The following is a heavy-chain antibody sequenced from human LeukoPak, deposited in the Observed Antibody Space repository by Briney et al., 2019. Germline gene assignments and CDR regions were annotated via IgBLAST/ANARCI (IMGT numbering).Heavy chain of an antibody. J-gene: IGHJ6*03. CDR1: GYNFPIYW. CDR2: ICPDDSNT. V-gene: IGHV5-51*01. CDR3: ARQGAAGEYYYYYMDV. D-gene: IGHD6-13*01. Sequence: GESLKISCQGSGYNFPIYWIGWVRQMPGQGLEWMGIICPDDSNTIYGPSFQGQVTISADKSINTAYLEWSSLKASDTAIYYCARQGAAGEYYYYYMDVWGKGTTVTVSS.